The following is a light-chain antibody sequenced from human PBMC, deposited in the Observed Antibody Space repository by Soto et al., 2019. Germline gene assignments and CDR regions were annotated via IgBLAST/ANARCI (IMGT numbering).Light chain of an antibody. Sequence: IWMTQSPSLPSASTGDRVTITCRASQGISSYLSWYQQKPGKAPNLLIYAAFTLQSGVPSRFSGSGSGTEFTLTISSLQPEDFATYYCQQLKSYPITFGQGTRLEI. CDR2: AAF. V-gene: IGKV1-8*01. CDR1: QGISSY. J-gene: IGKJ5*01. CDR3: QQLKSYPIT.